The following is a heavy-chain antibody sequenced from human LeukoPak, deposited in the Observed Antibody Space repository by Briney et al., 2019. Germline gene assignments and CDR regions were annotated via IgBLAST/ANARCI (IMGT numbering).Heavy chain of an antibody. J-gene: IGHJ6*04. D-gene: IGHD3-10*02. CDR1: GFTVSSNY. V-gene: IGHV3-53*01. Sequence: GGSLRLSCAASGFTVSSNYMTWVRQAPGKGLEWVSVIHKNAITYHADTVKGRFTISRDNAKNSLYLQMNSLRAEDTAVYYCAELGITMIGGVWGKGTTVTISS. CDR2: IHKNAIT. CDR3: AELGITMIGGV.